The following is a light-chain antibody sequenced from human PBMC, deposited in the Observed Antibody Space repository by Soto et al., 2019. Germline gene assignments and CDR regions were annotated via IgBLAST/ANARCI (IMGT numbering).Light chain of an antibody. J-gene: IGKJ1*01. CDR2: KAS. Sequence: DIQMTQSPSTLSASVGDRVTITCRASQSISRWLAWYQQKPGQAPKLLIYKASSLESGVPSRFSGSLSGTKFPPTISSVQPDDFATYYGQHYNSFPTFGQGTKVEIK. V-gene: IGKV1-5*03. CDR1: QSISRW. CDR3: QHYNSFPT.